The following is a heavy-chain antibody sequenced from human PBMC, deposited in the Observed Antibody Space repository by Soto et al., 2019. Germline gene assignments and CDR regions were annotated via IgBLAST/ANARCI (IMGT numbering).Heavy chain of an antibody. J-gene: IGHJ4*02. CDR1: GGSISSGGYS. CDR2: IYHSGST. Sequence: QLQLQESGSGLVKPSQTLSLTCAVSGGSISSGGYSWSWIRQPPGKGLEWIGYIYHSGSTYYNPSLKSRVTISVDRSNNQFPLKLSSVIAPDTAVYYCARGYSSSWAPHFDYWGQGTLVTVSS. CDR3: ARGYSSSWAPHFDY. V-gene: IGHV4-30-2*01. D-gene: IGHD6-13*01.